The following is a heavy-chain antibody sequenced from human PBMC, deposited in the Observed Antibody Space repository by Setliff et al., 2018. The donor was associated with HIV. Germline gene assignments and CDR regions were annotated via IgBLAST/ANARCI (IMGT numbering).Heavy chain of an antibody. D-gene: IGHD3-22*01. J-gene: IGHJ4*02. Sequence: SETLSLTCAVYGGSFSGYYWSWIRQPPGKGLEWIGEINHTGTTYYNPSLQSRVTLSVDTSKNQFSLKLSSVTAADTAFYYCAKPYYDISGYYFYYFDYWGQGTLVTAPQ. CDR3: AKPYYDISGYYFYYFDY. CDR1: GGSFSGYY. V-gene: IGHV4-34*01. CDR2: INHTGTT.